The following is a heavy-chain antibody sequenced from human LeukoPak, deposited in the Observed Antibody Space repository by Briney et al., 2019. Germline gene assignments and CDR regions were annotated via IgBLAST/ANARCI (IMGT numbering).Heavy chain of an antibody. CDR1: GFTFDDYA. J-gene: IGHJ4*02. CDR2: ISWNSGSI. V-gene: IGHV3-9*01. CDR3: AKALYYYDSSGYQEGAIDY. D-gene: IGHD3-22*01. Sequence: GGSLRLSCAASGFTFDDYAMHWVRQAPGKGLEWVSGISWNSGSIGYADSVKGRFTISRDNAKNSLYLQMNSLRAEDTALYYCAKALYYYDSSGYQEGAIDYWGQGTLVTVSS.